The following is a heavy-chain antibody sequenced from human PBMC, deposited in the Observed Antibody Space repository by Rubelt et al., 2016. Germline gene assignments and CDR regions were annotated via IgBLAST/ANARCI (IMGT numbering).Heavy chain of an antibody. D-gene: IGHD6-19*01. CDR3: ARGYSSGWYVVY. Sequence: QVQLVQSGAEVKKPGASVKVSCKASGYTFSNYALHWVRQAPGQRLEWMGWINGGNGDTKYSQNLQGRVTITRDTSASTAYMELSSLRSEDTAVYYCARGYSSGWYVVYWGQGTLVTVSS. CDR1: GYTFSNYA. V-gene: IGHV1-3*01. J-gene: IGHJ4*02. CDR2: INGGNGDT.